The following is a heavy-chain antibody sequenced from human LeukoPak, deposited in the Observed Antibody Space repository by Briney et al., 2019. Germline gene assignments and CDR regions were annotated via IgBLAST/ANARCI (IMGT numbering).Heavy chain of an antibody. CDR2: ISWNSGSI. J-gene: IGHJ4*02. CDR1: GFTFDDYA. CDR3: AKDWRRDSSGYSSFDY. V-gene: IGHV3-9*01. D-gene: IGHD3-22*01. Sequence: PGRSLRLSCAASGFTFDDYAMHWVRQAPGKGLEWVSGISWNSGSIGYADSVKGRFTISRDNAKNSLYLQMNSLRAEDTALYYCAKDWRRDSSGYSSFDYWGQGTLVTVSS.